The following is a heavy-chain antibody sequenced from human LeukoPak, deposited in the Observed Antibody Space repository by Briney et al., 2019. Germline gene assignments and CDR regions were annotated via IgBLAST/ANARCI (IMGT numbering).Heavy chain of an antibody. J-gene: IGHJ4*02. CDR2: IYHSGST. Sequence: SETLSLTCTVSGYSISSGYYWGWIRQPPGKGLEWIGSIYHSGSTYYNPSLKSRVTISVDTSKNQFSLKLSSVTAADTDVYYCARRVGVALDYWGQGTLVTVSS. V-gene: IGHV4-38-2*02. CDR3: ARRVGVALDY. CDR1: GYSISSGYY. D-gene: IGHD2-21*01.